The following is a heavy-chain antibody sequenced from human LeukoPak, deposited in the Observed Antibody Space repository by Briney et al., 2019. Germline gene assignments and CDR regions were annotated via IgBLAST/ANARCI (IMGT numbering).Heavy chain of an antibody. D-gene: IGHD1-26*01. CDR1: GYTFTTSD. Sequence: GTSVRVSCKASGYTFTTSDINWVRQATGQGLEWMGWLNPNSGNTAYAQKFQGRVIMTRNTSKSTAYMELSSLRSEDTAVYYCARSGGYPRRFDYWGQGTLVTVSS. CDR2: LNPNSGNT. J-gene: IGHJ4*02. CDR3: ARSGGYPRRFDY. V-gene: IGHV1-8*01.